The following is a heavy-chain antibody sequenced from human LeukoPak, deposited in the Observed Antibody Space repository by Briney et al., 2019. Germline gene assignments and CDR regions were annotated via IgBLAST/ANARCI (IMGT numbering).Heavy chain of an antibody. CDR1: GDSLNSYY. J-gene: IGHJ4*02. CDR3: AGRAARFFDY. D-gene: IGHD6-25*01. V-gene: IGHV4-59*01. Sequence: PSETPSLTCTVSGDSLNSYYWTWIRQPPGEGLQWIGYIFYSGSSNYNASLRSRVAISVDTSKNQFSLKLTSVTAADTAVYYCAGRAARFFDYWGQGILVTVSS. CDR2: IFYSGSS.